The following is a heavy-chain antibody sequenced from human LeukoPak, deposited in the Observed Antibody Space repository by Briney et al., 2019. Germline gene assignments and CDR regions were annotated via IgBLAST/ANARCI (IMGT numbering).Heavy chain of an antibody. D-gene: IGHD2-2*02. CDR3: AKDGKKSHLLYRWDYYYGMDV. Sequence: PGGSLRLSCAASGFTFSSYAMSWVRQAPGKGLEWVSAISGSGGSTYYADSVKGRFTISRDNSKNTLYLQMNSLRAEDTAVYYWAKDGKKSHLLYRWDYYYGMDVWGQGTTVTVSS. J-gene: IGHJ6*02. CDR1: GFTFSSYA. V-gene: IGHV3-23*01. CDR2: ISGSGGST.